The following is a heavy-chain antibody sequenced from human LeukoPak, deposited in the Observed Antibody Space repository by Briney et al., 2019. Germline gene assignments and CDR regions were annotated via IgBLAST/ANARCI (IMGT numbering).Heavy chain of an antibody. J-gene: IGHJ4*02. CDR3: ARGSRDDSSSGYYFDY. Sequence: SETLSLTCAVYGGSFSGYYWSWIRQPPGKGLEWIGEINHSGSTNYNPSLKSRVTISVDTSKNQFSLKLSSVTATDTAVYYCARGSRDDSSSGYYFDYWGQGTLVTVSS. V-gene: IGHV4-34*01. CDR2: INHSGST. CDR1: GGSFSGYY. D-gene: IGHD3-22*01.